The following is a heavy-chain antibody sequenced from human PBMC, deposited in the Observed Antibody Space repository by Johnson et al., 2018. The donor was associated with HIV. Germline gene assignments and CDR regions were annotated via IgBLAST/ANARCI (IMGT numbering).Heavy chain of an antibody. D-gene: IGHD5-18*01. CDR2: ISGSDGNT. CDR3: ANLYTYGSGAFDS. J-gene: IGHJ3*02. V-gene: IGHV3-23*04. Sequence: VQLVESGGGLVQPGGSLRLSCVASGFTFSSYAMNWVRQAPGKGLEWVSGISGSDGNTYYTDSVKGRFTISRDNSKNTLYLQMNSLRAEDTAVYYCANLYTYGSGAFDSWGQGTMVTVSS. CDR1: GFTFSSYA.